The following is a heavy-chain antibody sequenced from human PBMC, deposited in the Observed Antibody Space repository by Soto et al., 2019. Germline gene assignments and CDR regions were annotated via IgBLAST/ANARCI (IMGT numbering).Heavy chain of an antibody. Sequence: VASVKVSCKASGYTFTSYYMHWVRQAPGQGLEWMGIINPSGGSTSYAQKFQGRVTMTRDTSTSTVYMELSSLRSEDTAVYYCARGDVDTAMVDPFDYWGQGTLVTVSS. D-gene: IGHD5-18*01. CDR3: ARGDVDTAMVDPFDY. V-gene: IGHV1-46*01. J-gene: IGHJ4*02. CDR1: GYTFTSYY. CDR2: INPSGGST.